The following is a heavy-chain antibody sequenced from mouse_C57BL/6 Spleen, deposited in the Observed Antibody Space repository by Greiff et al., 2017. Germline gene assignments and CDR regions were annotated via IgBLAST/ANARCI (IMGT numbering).Heavy chain of an antibody. CDR3: ASDGSSRFDY. D-gene: IGHD1-1*01. J-gene: IGHJ2*01. V-gene: IGHV1-54*01. Sequence: VKLQQSGAELVRPGTSVKVSCKASGYAFTNYLIEWVKQRPGQGLEWIGVINPGSGGTNYNEKFKGKATLTADKSSSTAYMQLSSLTSEDSAVYFCASDGSSRFDYWGQGTTLTVSS. CDR2: INPGSGGT. CDR1: GYAFTNYL.